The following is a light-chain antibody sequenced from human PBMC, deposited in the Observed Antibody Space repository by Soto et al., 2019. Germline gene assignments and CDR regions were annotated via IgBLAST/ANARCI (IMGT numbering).Light chain of an antibody. J-gene: IGKJ4*01. CDR1: QGISTY. V-gene: IGKV1-9*01. CDR2: AAS. Sequence: DIQLTQSPSFLSASVGDRVTITCRASQGISTYLAWYQQKPGKAPEVLIYAASSLQSGVPSRFSGSGSGTDFTLTISSLQPEDFATYYCQHLNTYPPLTFGGGTKVEIK. CDR3: QHLNTYPPLT.